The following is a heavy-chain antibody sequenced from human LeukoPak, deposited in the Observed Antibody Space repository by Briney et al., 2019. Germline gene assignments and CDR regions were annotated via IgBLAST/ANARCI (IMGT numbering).Heavy chain of an antibody. J-gene: IGHJ3*02. CDR2: IKQDGSEK. CDR3: ARLRAVAGTYAFDI. D-gene: IGHD6-19*01. Sequence: HPGGSLRLSCAASGFTFSNFWLSWVRQAPGKGLEWVANIKQDGSEKYYVDSVKGRFTISRDNAKNSLYLQMNSLRAEDTAVYYCARLRAVAGTYAFDIWGQGTMVTVSS. V-gene: IGHV3-7*01. CDR1: GFTFSNFW.